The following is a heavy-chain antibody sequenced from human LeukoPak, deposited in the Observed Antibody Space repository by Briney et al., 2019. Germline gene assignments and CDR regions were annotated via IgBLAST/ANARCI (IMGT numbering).Heavy chain of an antibody. Sequence: GGSLRLSCAASGFSFSNYWMSWVRQAPGKGLEWVANIKQDGSMRGYVDSVKGRFTISRDNAKNSLYLQMNSLRDDDTAVYFCAMIEQVVSNVEGGYWGQGTLVTVSS. J-gene: IGHJ4*02. CDR3: AMIEQVVSNVEGGY. V-gene: IGHV3-7*01. CDR2: IKQDGSMR. D-gene: IGHD6-6*01. CDR1: GFSFSNYW.